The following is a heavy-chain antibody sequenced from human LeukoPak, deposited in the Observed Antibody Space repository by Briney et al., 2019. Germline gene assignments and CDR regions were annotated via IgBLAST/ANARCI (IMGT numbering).Heavy chain of an antibody. D-gene: IGHD2-8*01. Sequence: ASVKVSCKASGFTFTNYNMHWVRQAPGQGLEWMGWINPNNGATNYAQKFQGRVTMTKATSISTAYMELNRLRSDDTAVYYCARNGAPGPHYYYMDVWGKGTTVTVSS. V-gene: IGHV1-2*02. CDR2: INPNNGAT. J-gene: IGHJ6*03. CDR1: GFTFTNYN. CDR3: ARNGAPGPHYYYMDV.